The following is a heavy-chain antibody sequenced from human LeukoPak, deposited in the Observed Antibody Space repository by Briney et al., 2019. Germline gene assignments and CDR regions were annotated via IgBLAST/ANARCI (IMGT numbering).Heavy chain of an antibody. V-gene: IGHV3-74*01. J-gene: IGHJ4*02. CDR3: AKVGFSEMEWLLYSDH. CDR2: INSDGSST. D-gene: IGHD3-3*01. Sequence: GGSLRLSCAASGFTFSTYWMHWVRQAPGTGLVWVSRINSDGSSTTYADSVKGRFTISRDNAKNTLSLQMNSLRAEDTAVYYCAKVGFSEMEWLLYSDHWGQGTLVTVSS. CDR1: GFTFSTYW.